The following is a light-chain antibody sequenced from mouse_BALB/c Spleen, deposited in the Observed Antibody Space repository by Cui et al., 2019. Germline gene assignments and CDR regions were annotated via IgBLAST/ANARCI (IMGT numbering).Light chain of an antibody. V-gene: IGKV4-80*01. J-gene: IGKJ1*01. CDR1: SSVSY. CDR2: STS. CDR3: QQWSSYPWT. Sequence: HIVLTPSPSIMSASLGLEILLTCIARSSVSYMHWYQQKSGTSHKLLMYSTSSLASGVTSRFSGSGSGTFYSLTISSVEAEDAADYYCQQWSSYPWTFGGGTKLEIK.